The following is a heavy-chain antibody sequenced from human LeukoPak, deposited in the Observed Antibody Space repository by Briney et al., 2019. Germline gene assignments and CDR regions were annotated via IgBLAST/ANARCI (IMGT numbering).Heavy chain of an antibody. Sequence: GASVKVSCKASGYAFTSYYMHWVRQAPGQGLEWMGIINPSGGSTSYAQKFQGRVTMIRDASTSTVYMELSSLRSEDTAVYYCARSRDGYNFGDYWGQGTLVTVSS. V-gene: IGHV1-46*01. CDR3: ARSRDGYNFGDY. D-gene: IGHD5-24*01. CDR2: INPSGGST. CDR1: GYAFTSYY. J-gene: IGHJ4*02.